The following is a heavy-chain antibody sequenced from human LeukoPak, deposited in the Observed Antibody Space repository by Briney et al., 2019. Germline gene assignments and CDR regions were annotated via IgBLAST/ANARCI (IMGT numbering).Heavy chain of an antibody. CDR2: IFYSGST. V-gene: IGHV4-31*11. CDR3: AKDKDYGDYVLDY. D-gene: IGHD4-17*01. CDR1: GGSISSGGYS. Sequence: PSETLSLTCAVSGGSISSGGYSWSWIRQHPGKGLEWIGYIFYSGSTYYNPSLKSRVTISVDTSKNQFSLKLSSVTAEDTAVYYCAKDKDYGDYVLDYWGQGTLVTVSS. J-gene: IGHJ4*02.